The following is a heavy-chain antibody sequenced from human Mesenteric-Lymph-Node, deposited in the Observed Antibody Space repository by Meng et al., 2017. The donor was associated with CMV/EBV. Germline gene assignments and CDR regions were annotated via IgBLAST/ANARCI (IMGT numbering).Heavy chain of an antibody. CDR1: RFTFSNSW. V-gene: IGHV3-7*03. Sequence: GESLKISCAASRFTFSNSWMSWVRQAPGKGLEWVANIKQDGSEKHYVDSVKGRFTISRDNAKNSLYLQMNSLRAEDTAVYYCARGRGYWGQGTLVTVSS. J-gene: IGHJ4*02. CDR2: IKQDGSEK. CDR3: ARGRGY.